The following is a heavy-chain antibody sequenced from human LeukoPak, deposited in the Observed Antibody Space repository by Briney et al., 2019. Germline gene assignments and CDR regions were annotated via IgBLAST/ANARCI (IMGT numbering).Heavy chain of an antibody. J-gene: IGHJ4*02. Sequence: SKTLSLTCTVSGASISSYYWSWIRQPPGKGLEWIGVIYDSGNTNYNPSLKSRVTMSVDTSKNQFSLKLTSVTAADTAMYYCARCGYNFATGYHFDYWGQGTLVTVSS. D-gene: IGHD5-18*01. CDR1: GASISSYY. CDR2: IYDSGNT. V-gene: IGHV4-59*13. CDR3: ARCGYNFATGYHFDY.